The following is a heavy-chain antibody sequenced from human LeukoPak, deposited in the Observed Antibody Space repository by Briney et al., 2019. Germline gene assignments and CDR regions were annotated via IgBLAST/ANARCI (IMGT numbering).Heavy chain of an antibody. CDR2: MSPDGNKK. Sequence: GGSLRLSCAASGFTFSDYNMHWVRQAPGKGLDWVALMSPDGNKKYYADSVKGRFTISRDNSKNTVDLQMNSLRVDDTAVYYCARDPKYGDLDYWGLGTLVTVSS. J-gene: IGHJ4*02. CDR3: ARDPKYGDLDY. D-gene: IGHD4-17*01. V-gene: IGHV3-30-3*01. CDR1: GFTFSDYN.